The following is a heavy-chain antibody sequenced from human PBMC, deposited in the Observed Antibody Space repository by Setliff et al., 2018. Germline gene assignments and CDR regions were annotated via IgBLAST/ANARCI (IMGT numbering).Heavy chain of an antibody. Sequence: ASVKVSCKASGYTFTSYAMHWVRQAPGHGQRLEWMGWINAANDSTKYSQKFQGRVTFTRDTSASTAYMELSSLGSEDTAIYYCARRGDGNGYYYGYWGQGTLVTVSS. D-gene: IGHD3-22*01. V-gene: IGHV1-3*01. CDR3: ARRGDGNGYYYGY. J-gene: IGHJ4*02. CDR1: GYTFTSYA. CDR2: INAANDST.